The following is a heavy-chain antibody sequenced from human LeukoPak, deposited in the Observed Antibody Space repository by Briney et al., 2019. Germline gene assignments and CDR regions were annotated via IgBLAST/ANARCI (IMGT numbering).Heavy chain of an antibody. CDR2: ISFDGTNK. J-gene: IGHJ4*02. Sequence: GGSLRLSCAASGFTFSSYGMHWVRQAPGKGLEWVAVISFDGTNKYYADSVQGRLTISRDNSKNTLYLQMDSLRPEDTAAYYCAKDRWVRRISMAGQDYWGQGTLVTVS. CDR3: AKDRWVRRISMAGQDY. V-gene: IGHV3-30*18. D-gene: IGHD6-19*01. CDR1: GFTFSSYG.